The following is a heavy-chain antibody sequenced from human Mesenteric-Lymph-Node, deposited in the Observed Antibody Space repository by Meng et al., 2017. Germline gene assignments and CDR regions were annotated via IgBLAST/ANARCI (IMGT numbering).Heavy chain of an antibody. J-gene: IGHJ4*02. CDR2: INPNSGGT. CDR1: GYTFTGYY. D-gene: IGHD3-10*01. CDR3: ARLGSVVREDVFDY. V-gene: IGHV1-2*06. Sequence: ASVKVSCKASGYTFTGYYMHWVRQAPGQGLEWMGRINPNSGGTNYAQKFQGRVTMTRDTSISTAYMELSRLKASDTAMYYCARLGSVVREDVFDYWGQGTLVTVSS.